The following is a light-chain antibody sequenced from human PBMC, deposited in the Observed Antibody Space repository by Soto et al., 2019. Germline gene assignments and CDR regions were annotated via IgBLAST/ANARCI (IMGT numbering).Light chain of an antibody. CDR1: QFIDRY. CDR2: DAS. V-gene: IGKV3-20*01. Sequence: EIVMTPSPATLSVSPGERATLSCRASQFIDRYLAWYRQIPGQAPRLLIYDASTRATGIPDRFSGSGSGTHFTLTISRLEPGDFAVYYCQHFGGTTFTFGQGTRLEIK. J-gene: IGKJ5*01. CDR3: QHFGGTTFT.